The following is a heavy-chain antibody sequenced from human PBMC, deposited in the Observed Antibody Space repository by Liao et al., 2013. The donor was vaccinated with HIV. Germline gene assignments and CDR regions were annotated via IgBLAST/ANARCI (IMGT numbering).Heavy chain of an antibody. V-gene: IGHV4-34*01. CDR2: INHGGSRGST. CDR3: ARFLTAGGFLGWFDP. J-gene: IGHJ5*02. CDR1: GGSLSGYY. Sequence: QVQLHQRGGGLLKPSETLSLTCVVSGGSLSGYYWSWIRQSPGKGLEWIGQINHGGSRGSTNYNPSLKSRVTMSIDTPKNQFSLNVTSVTAADTAVYYCARFLTAGGFLGWFDPWGQGTLVTVSS. D-gene: IGHD3-3*01.